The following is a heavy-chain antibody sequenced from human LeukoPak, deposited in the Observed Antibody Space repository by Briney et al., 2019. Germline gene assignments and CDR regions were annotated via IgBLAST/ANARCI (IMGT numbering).Heavy chain of an antibody. CDR1: GFTFSSYS. CDR3: ARLMNYDILTGYDY. J-gene: IGHJ4*02. Sequence: PGGSLRLSCAASGFTFSSYSMNWVRQAPGKGLEWVSSISSSSSYIYYADSVKGRFTISRDNAKNSLYLQMNSLRAENTAVYYCARLMNYDILTGYDYWGQGTLVTVSS. D-gene: IGHD3-9*01. CDR2: ISSSSSYI. V-gene: IGHV3-21*01.